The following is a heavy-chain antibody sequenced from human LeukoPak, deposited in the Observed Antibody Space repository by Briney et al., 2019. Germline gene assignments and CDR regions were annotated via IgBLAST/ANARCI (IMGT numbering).Heavy chain of an antibody. D-gene: IGHD3-22*01. V-gene: IGHV4-59*01. CDR3: ARDLYYYDSSGRLYYYYGMDV. CDR1: GGSISDNY. CDR2: IYYSGST. J-gene: IGHJ6*02. Sequence: SETLSLTCTVSGGSISDNYWSWIRQPPGKGLEWIGYIYYSGSTNYNPSLRSRVTLSVDTSKNQFSLKLSSLTAADTAVYYCARDLYYYDSSGRLYYYYGMDVWGQGTTVTVSS.